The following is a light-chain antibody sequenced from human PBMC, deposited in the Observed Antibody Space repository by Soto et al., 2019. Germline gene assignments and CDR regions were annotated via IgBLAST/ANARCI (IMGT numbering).Light chain of an antibody. J-gene: IGLJ2*01. CDR1: SSDVGGYNY. Sequence: QPVLTQPASVSGSPGQSITISCAGTSSDVGGYNYVSWYQQHPGKAPKLMIDDVTNRPPGVSNRCSGSKSGNTASLTISGLQAEDEADDYCSSYTSSSTLVVFGGGTELTVL. V-gene: IGLV2-14*01. CDR3: SSYTSSSTLVV. CDR2: DVT.